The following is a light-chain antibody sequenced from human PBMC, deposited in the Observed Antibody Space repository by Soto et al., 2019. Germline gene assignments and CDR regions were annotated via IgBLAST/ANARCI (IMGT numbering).Light chain of an antibody. CDR2: RAS. J-gene: IGKJ1*01. Sequence: DIQMTQFPSTLSASVGGRVTITCRASQSVDRWVAWYQQIPGKAPKLLIHRASTLQTGVPSRFSGSGSGTEFTLTITNLQPDDFATYYCQQYYSRVRTFGLGSKVESK. CDR1: QSVDRW. CDR3: QQYYSRVRT. V-gene: IGKV1-5*03.